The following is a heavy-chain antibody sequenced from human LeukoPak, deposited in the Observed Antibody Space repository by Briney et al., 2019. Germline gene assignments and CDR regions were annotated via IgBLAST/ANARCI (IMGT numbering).Heavy chain of an antibody. CDR2: IYYSGST. Sequence: ESSETLSLTCTVSGGSISSSSYYWGWIRQPPGKGLEWIGSIYYSGSTYYNPSLKSRVTISVDTSKNQFSLKLSSVTAADTAVYYCARKSPSLWNAFDIWGQGTMVTVSS. J-gene: IGHJ3*02. CDR1: GGSISSSSYY. V-gene: IGHV4-39*01. CDR3: ARKSPSLWNAFDI. D-gene: IGHD3-10*01.